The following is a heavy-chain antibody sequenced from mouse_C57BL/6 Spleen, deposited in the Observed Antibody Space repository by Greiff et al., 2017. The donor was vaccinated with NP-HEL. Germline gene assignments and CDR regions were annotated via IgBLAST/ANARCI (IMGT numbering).Heavy chain of an antibody. J-gene: IGHJ3*01. CDR2: IYPRSGNT. CDR1: GYTFTSYG. Sequence: VHLVESGAELARPGASVKLSCKASGYTFTSYGISWVKQRTGQGLEWIGEIYPRSGNTYYNEKFKGKATLTADKSSSTAYMELRSLTSEDSAVYFCARRESNWDVLFAYWGQGTLVTVSA. V-gene: IGHV1-81*01. D-gene: IGHD4-1*01. CDR3: ARRESNWDVLFAY.